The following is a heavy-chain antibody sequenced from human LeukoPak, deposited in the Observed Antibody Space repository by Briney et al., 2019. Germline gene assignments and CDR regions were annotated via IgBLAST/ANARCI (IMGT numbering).Heavy chain of an antibody. CDR2: IYHSGST. V-gene: IGHV4-59*11. CDR1: GVSITSHY. J-gene: IGHJ6*03. D-gene: IGHD2-21*01. CDR3: VRDRQKHNRASTRDYYYYMDF. Sequence: PSETLSLTCTVSGVSITSHYWNWVRQSPGKGLEWIGYIYHSGSTKYNPSVMSRVIMSIDTSKNQFYLNPTSVTAADTAVYYCVRDRQKHNRASTRDYYYYMDFWGKGTTVTVSS.